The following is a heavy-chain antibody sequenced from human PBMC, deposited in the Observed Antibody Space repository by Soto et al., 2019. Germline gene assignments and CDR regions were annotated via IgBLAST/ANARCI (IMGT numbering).Heavy chain of an antibody. J-gene: IGHJ5*02. CDR2: IYYSGNT. V-gene: IGHV4-31*03. Sequence: TLSLPFTVSGGSISSGGYDWSWIRQHPGKGLEWIGYIYYSGNTYYNPSLKSRVTISVDTSKNQLSLKLTSVTAADTAVYYCARSVFPWGQGTLVTVSS. CDR3: ARSVFP. CDR1: GGSISSGGYD.